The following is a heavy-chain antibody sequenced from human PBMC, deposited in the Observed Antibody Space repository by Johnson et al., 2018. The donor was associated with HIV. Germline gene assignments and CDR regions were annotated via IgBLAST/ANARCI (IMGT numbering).Heavy chain of an antibody. J-gene: IGHJ3*02. Sequence: QVQLVESGGGVVQPGKSLRLSCAASGFTFSGYAIHWVRQAPGKGLEWVAVIWYDGSNKYYADSVKGRFTISRDNSKNTLYLQMNSLRAEDTAVYYCAKDRDLNYECWSGSDDAFDIWCQGTMVTVSS. D-gene: IGHD3-3*01. CDR3: AKDRDLNYECWSGSDDAFDI. V-gene: IGHV3-33*06. CDR2: IWYDGSNK. CDR1: GFTFSGYA.